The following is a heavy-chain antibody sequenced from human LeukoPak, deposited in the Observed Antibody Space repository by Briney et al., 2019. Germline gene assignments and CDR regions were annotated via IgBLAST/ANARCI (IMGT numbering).Heavy chain of an antibody. CDR1: GFTFSTHW. CDR3: ARGGYQLLWY. D-gene: IGHD2-2*01. CDR2: IKQDGSEK. J-gene: IGHJ4*02. Sequence: GGSPRLSCAASGFTFSTHWMSLVRQAPGTGLEWVASIKQDGSEKSYVDSVKGRFTISRDNAKNSLYLQMNSLRAEDTAVYYCARGGYQLLWYWGQGTLVTVSS. V-gene: IGHV3-7*04.